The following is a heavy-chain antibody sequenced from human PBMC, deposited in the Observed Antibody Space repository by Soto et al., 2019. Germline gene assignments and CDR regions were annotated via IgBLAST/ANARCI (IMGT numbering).Heavy chain of an antibody. CDR2: IYYSGST. V-gene: IGHV4-39*01. CDR3: ARRPYYYGSGSYDY. J-gene: IGHJ4*02. CDR1: GGSISSSSYY. Sequence: SETLSLTCTVSGGSISSSSYYWGWIRQPPGKGLEWIGSIYYSGSTYYNPSLKSRVTISVDTSKNQFSQKRSSVTAADTAVYYCARRPYYYGSGSYDYWGQGTLVTVSS. D-gene: IGHD3-10*01.